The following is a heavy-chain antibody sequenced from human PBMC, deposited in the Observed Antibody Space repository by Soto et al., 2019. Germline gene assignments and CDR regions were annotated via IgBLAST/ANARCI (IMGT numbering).Heavy chain of an antibody. CDR2: IYHSGST. CDR3: ARGRYCSSTSCSYAFDI. Sequence: TLSLTCAVSGGSISSGGYSWSWIRQPPGKGLEWIGYIYHSGSTYYNPSLKSRVTISVGRSKNQFSLKLSSVTAADTAVYYCARGRYCSSTSCSYAFDIWGQGTMVTVSS. J-gene: IGHJ3*02. CDR1: GGSISSGGYS. D-gene: IGHD2-2*01. V-gene: IGHV4-30-2*01.